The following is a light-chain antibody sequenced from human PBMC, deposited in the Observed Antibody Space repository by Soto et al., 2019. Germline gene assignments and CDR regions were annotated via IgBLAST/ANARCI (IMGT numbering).Light chain of an antibody. Sequence: DIPMTQSPSSLSASVGDRVTITCRANESIASYLNWYQQQPGKAPKLLMYAAASLPSGVPPRFSGRGSGTDFTLTISGLQPEDFATYYCQQTYSPPPLTFGGGTKVEIK. CDR3: QQTYSPPPLT. CDR1: ESIASY. J-gene: IGKJ4*01. V-gene: IGKV1-39*01. CDR2: AAA.